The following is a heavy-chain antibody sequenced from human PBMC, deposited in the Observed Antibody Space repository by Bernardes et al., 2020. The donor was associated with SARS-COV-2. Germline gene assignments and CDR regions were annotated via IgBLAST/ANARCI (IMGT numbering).Heavy chain of an antibody. D-gene: IGHD3-10*01. CDR1: GTSISSGGHF. J-gene: IGHJ4*02. Sequence: SETLSLTCTVSGTSISSGGHFWSWLRQHPGKGLEWIGYIFYSGRTYSKSSLKSQVTMSVDMSKNQFSLKLSSVTVADTAVYYCARSARFGDGPFDNWGQGILINVSA. V-gene: IGHV4-31*01. CDR3: ARSARFGDGPFDN. CDR2: IFYSGRT.